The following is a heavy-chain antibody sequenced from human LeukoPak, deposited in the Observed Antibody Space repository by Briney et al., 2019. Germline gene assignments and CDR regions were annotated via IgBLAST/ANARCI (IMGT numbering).Heavy chain of an antibody. Sequence: GGSLRLSCAASGFTFSSYSMNWVRQAPGKGLEWVSSISSSSSYIYYADSVKGRFTISRDNAKNSLYLQMCSLRAEDTAVYSCARGADGVSSNSRGWFDPWGEGTLVTVSS. D-gene: IGHD2-15*01. CDR3: ARGADGVSSNSRGWFDP. CDR1: GFTFSSYS. V-gene: IGHV3-21*01. CDR2: ISSSSSYI. J-gene: IGHJ5*02.